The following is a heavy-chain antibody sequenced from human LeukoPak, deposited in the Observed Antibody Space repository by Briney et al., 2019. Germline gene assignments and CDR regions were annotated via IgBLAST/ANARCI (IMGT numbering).Heavy chain of an antibody. V-gene: IGHV1-69*06. CDR2: IIPIFGTA. CDR1: GGTFSSYA. Sequence: ASVKVSCKASGGTFSSYAISWVRQASGQGLEWMGGIIPIFGTANYAQKFQGRVTITADKSTSTAYMELSSVRSEDTAVYYCARDEIAVAGHLNYYYYYYMDVWGKGTTVTVSS. D-gene: IGHD6-19*01. CDR3: ARDEIAVAGHLNYYYYYYMDV. J-gene: IGHJ6*03.